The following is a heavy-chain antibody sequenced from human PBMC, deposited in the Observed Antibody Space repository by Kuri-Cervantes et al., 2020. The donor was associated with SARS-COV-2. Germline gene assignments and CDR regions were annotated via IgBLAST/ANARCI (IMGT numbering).Heavy chain of an antibody. J-gene: IGHJ5*02. CDR3: ARVMKDYDFWSGYSEYQNWFDP. CDR1: GFTFSSYE. Sequence: LSLTCAASGFTFSSYEMNWVRQAPGKGLEWVSYISSSGSTIYYADSVKGRFTISRDNAKNSLYLQMNSLRAEDTAVYYCARVMKDYDFWSGYSEYQNWFDPWGQGTLVTVSS. V-gene: IGHV3-48*03. CDR2: ISSSGSTI. D-gene: IGHD3-3*01.